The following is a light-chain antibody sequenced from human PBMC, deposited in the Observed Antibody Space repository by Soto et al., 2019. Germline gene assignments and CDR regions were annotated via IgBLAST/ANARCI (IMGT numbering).Light chain of an antibody. CDR2: DVS. CDR3: CSYAGSYTLGV. V-gene: IGLV2-11*01. CDR1: SSDVGGYNY. J-gene: IGLJ3*02. Sequence: QSALTQPRSVSGSPGQSVTISCTGTSSDVGGYNYVSWYQQHPGKAPKLMIYDVSKRPSGVPDRFSGSKSGNTASLTISGPQAEDEADYYCCSYAGSYTLGVFGGGTKLTVL.